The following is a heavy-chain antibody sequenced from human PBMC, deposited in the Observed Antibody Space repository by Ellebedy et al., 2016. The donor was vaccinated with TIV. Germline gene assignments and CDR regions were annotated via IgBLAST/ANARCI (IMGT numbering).Heavy chain of an antibody. Sequence: GESLKISCVASGFTFSGYAMSWVRQAPGKGLEWVSGINNGGRTTSYADSVKGRFPISRDNSRSTLYLQMNSLRAEDSAVYYCAKDMVIGDGKWEIDVWGQGTTVTVSS. D-gene: IGHD1-26*01. CDR3: AKDMVIGDGKWEIDV. CDR1: GFTFSGYA. J-gene: IGHJ6*02. CDR2: INNGGRTT. V-gene: IGHV3-23*01.